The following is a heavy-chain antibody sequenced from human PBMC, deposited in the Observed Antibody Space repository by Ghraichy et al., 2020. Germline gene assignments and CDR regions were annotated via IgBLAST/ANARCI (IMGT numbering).Heavy chain of an antibody. V-gene: IGHV4-59*01. CDR1: GGSISSYY. Sequence: SQTLSLTCTVSGGSISSYYWSWIRQPPGKGLEWIGYIYYSGSTNYNPSLKSRVTISVDTSKNQFSLKLSSVTAADTAVYYCARAASEDAFDIWGQGTMVTVSS. D-gene: IGHD1-14*01. CDR2: IYYSGST. J-gene: IGHJ3*02. CDR3: ARAASEDAFDI.